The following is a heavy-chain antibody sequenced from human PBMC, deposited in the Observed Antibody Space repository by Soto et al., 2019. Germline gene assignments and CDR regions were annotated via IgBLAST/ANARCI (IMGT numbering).Heavy chain of an antibody. J-gene: IGHJ3*02. CDR2: IYYSGTT. D-gene: IGHD2-21*02. CDR1: SSYIISCY. V-gene: IGHV4-59*07. CDR3: ASTHIVVVTDAFDI. Sequence: HSATVGLPCTLSSSYIISCYWIKIKQPPGKGLEWIGYIYYSGTTNYNPSLKSRVAISVDTSKNQFSLKLSSVTAADTAVYYCASTHIVVVTDAFDIWGQGKMVTGSS.